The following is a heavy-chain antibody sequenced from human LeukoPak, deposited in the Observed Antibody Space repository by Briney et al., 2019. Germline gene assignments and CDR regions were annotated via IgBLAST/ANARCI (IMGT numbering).Heavy chain of an antibody. CDR3: ARDLANWNYDDYYYMDV. V-gene: IGHV3-21*04. D-gene: IGHD1-1*01. Sequence: SGGSLRLSCAASGFTFSSYSMNWVRQAPGKGLELVSSIRTSSSYRYYEDSVKGRFTISRDNAKNSLYLQMNSLRSDDTAVYYCARDLANWNYDDYYYMDVWGKGTTVTVSS. J-gene: IGHJ6*03. CDR2: IRTSSSYR. CDR1: GFTFSSYS.